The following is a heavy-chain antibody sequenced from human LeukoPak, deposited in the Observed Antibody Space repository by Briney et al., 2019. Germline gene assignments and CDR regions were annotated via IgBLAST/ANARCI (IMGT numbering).Heavy chain of an antibody. CDR3: ARVSGRYHPIYYFDY. CDR2: IKQDGSER. Sequence: GGSLRLSCAASGFPFSTFWMNWVRQTPEKGLEWLATIKQDGSERYYVDSVRGRFTISRDNTKNSLYLQMNSLRAEDTAVYYCARVSGRYHPIYYFDYWGQGTLVTVSS. D-gene: IGHD3-16*02. J-gene: IGHJ4*02. CDR1: GFPFSTFW. V-gene: IGHV3-7*01.